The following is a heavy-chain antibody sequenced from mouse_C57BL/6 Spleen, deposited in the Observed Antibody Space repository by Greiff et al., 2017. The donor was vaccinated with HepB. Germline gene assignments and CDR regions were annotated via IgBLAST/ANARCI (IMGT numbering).Heavy chain of an antibody. CDR1: GYTFTDYY. D-gene: IGHD1-1*01. Sequence: VQLQQSGPELVKPGASVKISCKASGYTFTDYYMNWVKQSHGKSLEWIGDINPNNGGTSYNQKFKGKATLTVDKSSSTAYMELRSLTSEDSAVYYCARHGSSCYAMDYWGQGTSVTVSS. J-gene: IGHJ4*01. CDR2: INPNNGGT. CDR3: ARHGSSCYAMDY. V-gene: IGHV1-26*01.